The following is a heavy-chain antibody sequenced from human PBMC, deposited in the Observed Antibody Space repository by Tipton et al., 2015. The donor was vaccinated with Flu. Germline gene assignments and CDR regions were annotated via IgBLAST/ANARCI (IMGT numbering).Heavy chain of an antibody. CDR3: ARDLDLTGTTSGYDYYGMDV. V-gene: IGHV3-21*01. CDR2: ITGSSSYI. D-gene: IGHD1-7*01. CDR1: GFTFSSYN. J-gene: IGHJ6*02. Sequence: GSLRLSCAASGFTFSSYNMNWVRQAPGKGLEWVSSITGSSSYIYYSDSLKGRFTISRDNAKNSLYLQMNSLRVEHTAVYYCARDLDLTGTTSGYDYYGMDVWGQGTTVTVSS.